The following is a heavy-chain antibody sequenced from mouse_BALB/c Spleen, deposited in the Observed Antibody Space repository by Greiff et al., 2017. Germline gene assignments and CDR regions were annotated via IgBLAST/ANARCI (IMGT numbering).Heavy chain of an antibody. Sequence: QVQLQQSGPGLVAPSQSLSITCTVSGFSLTIYGVHWVRQPPGKGLEWLGVIWAGGSTNYKSALMSRLSISKDNSKSQVFLKMNSLETDDTAMYYCARGVWLRRDYAMDYWGQGTSVTVSS. CDR3: ARGVWLRRDYAMDY. J-gene: IGHJ4*01. CDR1: GFSLTIYG. V-gene: IGHV2-9*02. D-gene: IGHD2-2*01. CDR2: IWAGGST.